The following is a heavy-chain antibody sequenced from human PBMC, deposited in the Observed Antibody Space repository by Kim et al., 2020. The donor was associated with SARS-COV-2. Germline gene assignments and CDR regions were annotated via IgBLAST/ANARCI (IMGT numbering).Heavy chain of an antibody. V-gene: IGHV1-69*04. Sequence: SVKVSCKASGGTFSSYTISWVRQAPGQGLEWMGRIIPILGIANYAQKFQGRVTITADKSTSTAYMELSSLRSEDTAVYYCAREVFFSLNRIVVVPADARYNWFDPWGQGTLVTVSS. J-gene: IGHJ5*02. CDR2: IIPILGIA. CDR1: GGTFSSYT. CDR3: AREVFFSLNRIVVVPADARYNWFDP. D-gene: IGHD2-2*01.